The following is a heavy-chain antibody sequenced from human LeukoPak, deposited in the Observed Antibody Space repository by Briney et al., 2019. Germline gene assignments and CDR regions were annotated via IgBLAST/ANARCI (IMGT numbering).Heavy chain of an antibody. D-gene: IGHD6-19*01. J-gene: IGHJ4*02. Sequence: PGGSLRLSCAASGFTFSSYAMHWVRQAPGKGLEWVAVISYDGSNKYYAGSVKGRFTISRDNSKNTLYLQMNSLGAEDTAVYYCAKSIAVASPQGYWGQGTLVTVSS. CDR1: GFTFSSYA. CDR2: ISYDGSNK. V-gene: IGHV3-30*04. CDR3: AKSIAVASPQGY.